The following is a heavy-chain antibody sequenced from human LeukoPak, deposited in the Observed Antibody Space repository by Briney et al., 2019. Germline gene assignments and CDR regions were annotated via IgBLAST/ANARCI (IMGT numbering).Heavy chain of an antibody. CDR2: TYYRSKWCN. J-gene: IGHJ4*02. CDR3: AREQTGDQNFDY. V-gene: IGHV6-1*01. D-gene: IGHD7-27*01. CDR1: GDSVSSNSAT. Sequence: SQTLSLTCATSGDSVSSNSATWNWIRQSPSRGLEWLGRTYYRSKWCNNYAVSVKSRITINPDTSKNQFSLQLKSVTPEDTAVYYCAREQTGDQNFDYWGQGTLVTVSS.